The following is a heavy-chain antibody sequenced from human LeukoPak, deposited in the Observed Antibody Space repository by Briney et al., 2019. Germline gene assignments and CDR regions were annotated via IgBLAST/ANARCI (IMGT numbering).Heavy chain of an antibody. CDR2: INHSGST. V-gene: IGHV4-34*01. D-gene: IGHD4-11*01. Sequence: ASETLSLTCAVYGGSFSGYYWSWIRQPPGKGLEWIGEINHSGSTNYNPSLKSRVTISVDTSKNQFSLKLSSVTAADTAVYYCARTSNYFNWFDPWGQGTLVTVSS. CDR3: ARTSNYFNWFDP. CDR1: GGSFSGYY. J-gene: IGHJ5*02.